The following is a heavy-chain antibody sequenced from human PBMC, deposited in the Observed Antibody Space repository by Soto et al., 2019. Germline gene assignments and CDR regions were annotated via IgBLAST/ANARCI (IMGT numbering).Heavy chain of an antibody. CDR2: ISAYNGNT. Sequence: GASVKVSCKAPGYTFTSYGISWVRQAPGQGLEWMGWISAYNGNTNYAQKLQGRVTMTTDTSTSTAHMELRSLRSDDTAVYYCARDGKGWLQLRYDYWGQGTLVTVSS. CDR1: GYTFTSYG. D-gene: IGHD5-12*01. J-gene: IGHJ4*02. V-gene: IGHV1-18*04. CDR3: ARDGKGWLQLRYDY.